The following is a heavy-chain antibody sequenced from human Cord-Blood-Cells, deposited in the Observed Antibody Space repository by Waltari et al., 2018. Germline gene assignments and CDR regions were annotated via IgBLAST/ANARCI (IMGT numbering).Heavy chain of an antibody. CDR1: GYTSTSYA. CDR2: INAGNGNT. CDR3: ARKRGSSSGMQYYGMDV. D-gene: IGHD6-6*01. Sequence: QVQLVQSGAEVKKPGASVKVSCKASGYTSTSYAMHWVRQAPGQRPEWMGWINAGNGNTKYSQKFQGRVTITRDTSASTAYMELSSLRSEDMAVYYCARKRGSSSGMQYYGMDVWGQGTTVTVSS. V-gene: IGHV1-3*01. J-gene: IGHJ6*02.